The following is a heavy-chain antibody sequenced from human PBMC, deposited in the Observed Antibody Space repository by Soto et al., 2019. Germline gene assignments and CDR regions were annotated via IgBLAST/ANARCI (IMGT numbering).Heavy chain of an antibody. Sequence: LSLTCAVNGGSLSGYYWSWIRQSPGKGLEWIGEINHRGSSDYNPSLKSRVTISIDASKNHVTLELTSVTAADTAVYYCARSDNRNSLYGVDVWGQGTAVTVSS. J-gene: IGHJ6*02. CDR3: ARSDNRNSLYGVDV. V-gene: IGHV4-34*01. D-gene: IGHD1-7*01. CDR1: GGSLSGYY. CDR2: INHRGSS.